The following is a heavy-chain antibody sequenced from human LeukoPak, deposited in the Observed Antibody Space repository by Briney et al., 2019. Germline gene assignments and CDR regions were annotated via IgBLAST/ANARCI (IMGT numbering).Heavy chain of an antibody. V-gene: IGHV4-59*12. CDR2: IYYSGST. J-gene: IGHJ4*02. D-gene: IGHD5-24*01. CDR1: GGSISSYY. CDR3: ARRDIVATIST. Sequence: PSETLSLTCTVSGGSISSYYWSWIRQPPGKGLEWIGYIYYSGSTYYNPSLKSRVTISVDTSKNQFSLKLSSVTAADTAVYYCARRDIVATISTWGQGTLVTVSS.